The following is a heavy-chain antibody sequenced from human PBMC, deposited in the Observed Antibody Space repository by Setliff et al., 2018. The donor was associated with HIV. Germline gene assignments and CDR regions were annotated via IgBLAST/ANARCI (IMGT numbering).Heavy chain of an antibody. D-gene: IGHD6-19*01. V-gene: IGHV3-30*18. Sequence: GGSLRLSCAASGITFSSYGMQWVRQGPGKGLEWVAGISDDGSRKYYADSVKGRFTVSRDNSKDTLYLQMDSLRAEDTAVYYCAKDRYSSGWSPLDYWGQGTLVTVSS. CDR1: GITFSSYG. CDR2: ISDDGSRK. J-gene: IGHJ4*02. CDR3: AKDRYSSGWSPLDY.